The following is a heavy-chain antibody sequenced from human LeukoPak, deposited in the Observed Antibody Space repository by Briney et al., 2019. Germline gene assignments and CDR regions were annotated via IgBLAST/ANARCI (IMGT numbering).Heavy chain of an antibody. CDR2: IRPDGGKK. V-gene: IGHV3-30*02. J-gene: IGHJ4*02. D-gene: IGHD2-2*01. CDR1: GLTFSTCA. Sequence: GGSLRLSCSASGLTFSTCAMHWVRQAPGRGLEWLTLIRPDGGKKFYSDSVKGRFTVSRDNLKNMLYLEMNSLRSEDTAVYYCVKDDPALHFWGQGTLVSVSS. CDR3: VKDDPALHF.